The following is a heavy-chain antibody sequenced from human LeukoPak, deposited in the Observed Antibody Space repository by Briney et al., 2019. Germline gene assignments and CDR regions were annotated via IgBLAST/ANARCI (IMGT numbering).Heavy chain of an antibody. D-gene: IGHD3-10*01. CDR1: GYTFTSYG. Sequence: ASVKVSCKASGYTFTSYGISWVRQAPGQGREWMGWISAYNGNTNYAQKLQGRVTMTTDTSTSTAYMELRSLRSDDTAVYYCARGYRGVRPHDAFDIWGQGTMVTVSS. V-gene: IGHV1-18*01. CDR3: ARGYRGVRPHDAFDI. CDR2: ISAYNGNT. J-gene: IGHJ3*02.